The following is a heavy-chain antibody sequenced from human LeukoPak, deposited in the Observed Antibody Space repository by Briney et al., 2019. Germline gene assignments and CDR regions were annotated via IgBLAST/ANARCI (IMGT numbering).Heavy chain of an antibody. CDR3: AKGGHYSFFDY. D-gene: IGHD4-11*01. CDR2: ISGDGTET. J-gene: IGHJ4*02. CDR1: GLIFRNYA. V-gene: IGHV3-23*01. Sequence: PGGSLRLSCTASGLIFRNYAMTWVRQAPRKGLEWVSTISGDGTETFYADSVKGRFTISRDNSKNTHYLQMSSLRAEDTGIYYCAKGGHYSFFDYWGRGTLVTVSS.